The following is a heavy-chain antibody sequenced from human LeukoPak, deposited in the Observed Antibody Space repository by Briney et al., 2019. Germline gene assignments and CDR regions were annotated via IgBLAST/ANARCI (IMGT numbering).Heavy chain of an antibody. CDR3: AKDVRGPPFAFDI. Sequence: GGSLRLSCAASGFTFSSYGMHWVRQAPGKGLEWVAVISYDGSNKYYADSVKGRFTISRDNSKNTLYLQMNSLRAEDTAVYYCAKDVRGPPFAFDIWGQGTMVTVSS. D-gene: IGHD3-10*01. CDR1: GFTFSSYG. CDR2: ISYDGSNK. J-gene: IGHJ3*02. V-gene: IGHV3-30*18.